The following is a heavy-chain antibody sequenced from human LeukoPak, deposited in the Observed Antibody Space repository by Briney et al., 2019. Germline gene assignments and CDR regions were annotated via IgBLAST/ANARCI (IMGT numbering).Heavy chain of an antibody. D-gene: IGHD5-24*01. J-gene: IGHJ4*02. CDR3: ARVGDGYMDY. Sequence: SVKVYCKASGGTFSSYAISLMRQAPAQGLEYIRRIIPILGIANYAQKFQGRVTITADKSTSTAYMELSSLRSEDTAVYYCARVGDGYMDYWGQGTLVTVSS. CDR2: IIPILGIA. V-gene: IGHV1-69*04. CDR1: GGTFSSYA.